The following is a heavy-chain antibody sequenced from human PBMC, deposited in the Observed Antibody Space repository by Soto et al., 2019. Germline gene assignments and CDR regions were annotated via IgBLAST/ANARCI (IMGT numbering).Heavy chain of an antibody. CDR2: INAGNGNT. CDR3: ARRPLYSGSYHYYYYGMDV. V-gene: IGHV1-3*01. Sequence: ASVKVSCKASGYTFTSYAMHWVRQAPGQRLEWMGWINAGNGNTKYSQKFQGRVTITRDTSASTAYMELSSLRSEDTAVYYCARRPLYSGSYHYYYYGMDVWGQGTTVTVSS. J-gene: IGHJ6*02. CDR1: GYTFTSYA. D-gene: IGHD1-26*01.